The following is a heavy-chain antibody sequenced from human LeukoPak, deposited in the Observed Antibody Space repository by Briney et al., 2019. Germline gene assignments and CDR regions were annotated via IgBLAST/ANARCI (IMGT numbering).Heavy chain of an antibody. Sequence: SETLSLTCAVYGGSFSGYYWSWIRQPPGKGLEWIGEINHSGSTNYNPSLKSRVTIPVDTSKNQFSLKLSSVTAADTAVYYCARGLLVVAATPGYWGQGTLVTVSS. CDR3: ARGLLVVAATPGY. V-gene: IGHV4-34*01. CDR1: GGSFSGYY. J-gene: IGHJ4*02. CDR2: INHSGST. D-gene: IGHD2-15*01.